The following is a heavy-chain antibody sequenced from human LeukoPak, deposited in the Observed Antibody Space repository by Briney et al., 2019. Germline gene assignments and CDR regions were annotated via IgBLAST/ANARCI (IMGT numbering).Heavy chain of an antibody. D-gene: IGHD3-22*01. CDR1: GYTFTSYA. V-gene: IGHV1-3*01. J-gene: IGHJ4*02. Sequence: GASVKVSCKASGYTFTSYAMHWVRQAPGQRLEWMGWINAGNGNTKYSQKLQGRVTITRDTSASTAYMELSSLRSEDTAVYYCARDSGIVVVTPLNYFDYWGQGTLVTVSS. CDR2: INAGNGNT. CDR3: ARDSGIVVVTPLNYFDY.